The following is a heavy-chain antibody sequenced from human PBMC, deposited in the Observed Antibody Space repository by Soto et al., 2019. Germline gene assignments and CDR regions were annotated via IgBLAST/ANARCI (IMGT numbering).Heavy chain of an antibody. CDR3: ARVQRADAFDI. V-gene: IGHV4-30-2*01. CDR2: IYHSGST. Sequence: TSETLSLTCAVSGVYISGGGYSWSWIRQPPGKGLEWIGYIYHSGSTYYNPSLKSRVTISVDRSKNQFSLKLSSVTAADTAVYYCARVQRADAFDIWGQGTMVNVSS. J-gene: IGHJ3*02. CDR1: GVYISGGGYS.